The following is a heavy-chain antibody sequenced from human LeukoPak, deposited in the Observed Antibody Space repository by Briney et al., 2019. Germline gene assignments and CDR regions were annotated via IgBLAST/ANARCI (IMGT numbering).Heavy chain of an antibody. V-gene: IGHV3-23*01. D-gene: IGHD3-10*01. CDR1: GFTFSSYW. J-gene: IGHJ4*02. CDR2: ISGSGGST. Sequence: GGSLRLSCAASGFTFSSYWMNWARQAPGKGLEWVSAISGSGGSTYYADSVKGRFTISRDNSKNTLYLQMNSLRAEDTAVYYCAKVDYGSGSYHFDYWGQGTLVTVSS. CDR3: AKVDYGSGSYHFDY.